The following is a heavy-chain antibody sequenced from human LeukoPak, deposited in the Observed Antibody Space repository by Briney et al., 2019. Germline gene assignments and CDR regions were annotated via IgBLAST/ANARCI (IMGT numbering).Heavy chain of an antibody. V-gene: IGHV1-46*01. CDR2: INPSGGST. CDR1: GYTFTSFF. CDR3: ARGTQLRPSV. D-gene: IGHD3-16*01. Sequence: ASVKVSCKASGYTFTSFFMHWVRQAPGQGLGWMGMINPSGGSTSYAQNFQGRVAVTRDTSTSTVYMELSSLRSEDTAVYYCARGTQLRPSVWGQGTLVTVSS. J-gene: IGHJ4*02.